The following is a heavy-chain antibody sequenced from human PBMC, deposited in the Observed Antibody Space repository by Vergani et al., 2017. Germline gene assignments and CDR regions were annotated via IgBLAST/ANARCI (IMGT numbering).Heavy chain of an antibody. CDR1: GGSISRGDYY. D-gene: IGHD6-19*01. CDR2: IYYSGST. J-gene: IGHJ6*02. Sequence: QVQLKESGPGLVKPSQTLPLTCTVSGGSISRGDYYWSWIRQPPGKGLEWIGYIYYSGSTYYNPSLKSLVTISVDTSKNQFSLKLSSVTAADTAGYYCRAGXKTYPWGQKYGMDVWGQGTTVTVSS. V-gene: IGHV4-30-4*08. CDR3: RAGXKTYPWGQKYGMDV.